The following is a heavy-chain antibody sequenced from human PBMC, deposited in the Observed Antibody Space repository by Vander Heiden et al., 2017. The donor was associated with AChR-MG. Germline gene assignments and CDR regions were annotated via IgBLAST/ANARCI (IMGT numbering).Heavy chain of an antibody. V-gene: IGHV2-70*04. CDR2: IDWDDDK. CDR3: ARIPPRAYDGFGF. Sequence: QVTLKESGPALVKPTETLTLTSPFSGFSLSSSGMRVTWIRQSPGKALEWLARIDWDDDKFYSASLKSRLTISKDTSKNQVVLTLTNMDPVDTATYYCARIPPRAYDGFGFWGQGILVTVSS. CDR1: GFSLSSSGMR. D-gene: IGHD5-12*01. J-gene: IGHJ4*02.